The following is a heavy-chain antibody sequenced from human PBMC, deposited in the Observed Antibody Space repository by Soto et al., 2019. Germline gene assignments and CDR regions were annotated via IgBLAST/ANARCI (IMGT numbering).Heavy chain of an antibody. V-gene: IGHV1-69*13. J-gene: IGHJ5*02. CDR1: GGTFSSYA. Sequence: ASVKVSCKASGGTFSSYAISWVRQAPGQGLQWMGGIIPIFGTANYAQKSQGRVTITADESTSTAYMELSSRRSEDTAVYYCARVIRGAYYNSPLDAWGQGTVVTVSS. CDR2: IIPIFGTA. D-gene: IGHD3-10*01. CDR3: ARVIRGAYYNSPLDA.